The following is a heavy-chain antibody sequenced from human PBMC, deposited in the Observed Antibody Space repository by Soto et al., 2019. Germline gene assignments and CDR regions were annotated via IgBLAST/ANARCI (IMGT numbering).Heavy chain of an antibody. Sequence: SQTLSLTCTVSGGSISSSSYYWGWIRQPPGKGLEWIGSIYYSGSTYYNPSLKSRVTISVDTSKNQFSLKLSSVTAADTAVYYCARQTVVVPAAILLPNGFDYWGQGTLVTVSS. CDR1: GGSISSSSYY. J-gene: IGHJ4*02. D-gene: IGHD2-2*01. CDR3: ARQTVVVPAAILLPNGFDY. CDR2: IYYSGST. V-gene: IGHV4-39*01.